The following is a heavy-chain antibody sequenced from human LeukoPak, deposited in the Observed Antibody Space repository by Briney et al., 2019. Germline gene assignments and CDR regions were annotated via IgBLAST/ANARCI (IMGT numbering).Heavy chain of an antibody. V-gene: IGHV3-23*01. CDR3: AKVPSNGGNSDDF. CDR2: VSGIGDNT. D-gene: IGHD2-8*01. CDR1: GFTFSSYA. Sequence: GGSLRLSCAASGFTFSSYAMSWVRQAPGKGLEWVATVSGIGDNTHYADSVKGRFTISRDNSKNMVFLQMTSLRVEDTAAYYCAKVPSNGGNSDDFWGQGTQVTVSS. J-gene: IGHJ4*02.